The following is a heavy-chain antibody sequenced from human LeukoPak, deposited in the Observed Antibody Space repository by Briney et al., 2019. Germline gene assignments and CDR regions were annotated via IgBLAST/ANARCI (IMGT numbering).Heavy chain of an antibody. V-gene: IGHV4-38-2*02. D-gene: IGHD1-1*01. CDR2: IYRSGST. J-gene: IGHJ6*02. Sequence: SETLSLTCTVSAYSITSAYYWGWIRQPPGKGLEWIGSIYRSGSTYYNPSLKSRVTISVDTSKNQFSLKLNSVTAADTAVYYCARIPTGTTIYYYYGMDVWGQGTTVTVSS. CDR3: ARIPTGTTIYYYYGMDV. CDR1: AYSITSAYY.